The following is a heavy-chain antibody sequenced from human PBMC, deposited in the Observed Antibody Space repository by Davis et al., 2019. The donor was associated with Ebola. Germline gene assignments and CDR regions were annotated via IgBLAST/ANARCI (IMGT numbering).Heavy chain of an antibody. Sequence: ASVKVSCKASGYTFTSYAMHWVRQAPGQRLEWMGWINAGNGNTKYSQKFQGRVTITRDTSASTAYMELSSLRSEDTAVYYCARGGHRAAAGTVLYYYGMDVWGQGTTVTVSS. CDR3: ARGGHRAAAGTVLYYYGMDV. D-gene: IGHD6-13*01. CDR1: GYTFTSYA. J-gene: IGHJ6*02. CDR2: INAGNGNT. V-gene: IGHV1-3*01.